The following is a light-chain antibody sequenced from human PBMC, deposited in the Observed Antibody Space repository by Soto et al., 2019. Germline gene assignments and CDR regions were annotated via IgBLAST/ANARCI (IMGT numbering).Light chain of an antibody. CDR1: SSNIGNNY. CDR2: DNN. Sequence: QSVLTQPPSVSAAPGQKVTIYCSGGSSNIGNNYVSWYQQLPGTAPKLLIYDNNKRPSGIPDRFSGSKSGTSASLGITGLQSEDEADYHCGTWDSSLSIYVFGTGTKLTVL. CDR3: GTWDSSLSIYV. J-gene: IGLJ1*01. V-gene: IGLV1-51*01.